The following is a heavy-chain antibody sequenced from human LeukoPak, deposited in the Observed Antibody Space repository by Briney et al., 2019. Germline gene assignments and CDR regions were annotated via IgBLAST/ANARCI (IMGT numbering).Heavy chain of an antibody. CDR3: AKGCVSVAYLNYFDS. J-gene: IGHJ4*02. CDR2: ISYDGNDK. D-gene: IGHD6-19*01. Sequence: PGGSLRLSCAASGFTFSSYGMHWVRQAPGKGLGWVAVISYDGNDKYYADSVKGRFTISRDNSKNTLYLQMNSLRSEDTAVYYCAKGCVSVAYLNYFDSWGQGTLVTVSS. CDR1: GFTFSSYG. V-gene: IGHV3-30*18.